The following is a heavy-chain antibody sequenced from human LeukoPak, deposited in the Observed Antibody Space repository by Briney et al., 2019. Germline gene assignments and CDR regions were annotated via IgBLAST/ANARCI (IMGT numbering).Heavy chain of an antibody. V-gene: IGHV4-39*01. Sequence: TSETLSRTCTVSGGSISRSLYYWGWIRQPPGKGLEWIGSINYSGSTYYNPSLKSRVTISVDTSKNQVSLKVSSVTAADTAVYYCARTGSQRITMTTADYWGQGTLVTVSS. J-gene: IGHJ4*02. CDR1: GGSISRSLYY. CDR2: INYSGST. CDR3: ARTGSQRITMTTADY. D-gene: IGHD3-3*01.